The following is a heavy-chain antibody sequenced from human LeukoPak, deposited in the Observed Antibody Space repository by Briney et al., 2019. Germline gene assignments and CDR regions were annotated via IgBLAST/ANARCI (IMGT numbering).Heavy chain of an antibody. CDR3: ARTQWMGYYFDY. Sequence: PGGSLRLSCSASGFTFSDYYMSWIRQAPGKGLEWVSYISSSSSYTNYADSVKGRFTISRDNAKNSLYLQMNSLRAEDTAVYYCARTQWMGYYFDYWGQGTLVTVSS. J-gene: IGHJ4*02. CDR2: ISSSSSYT. CDR1: GFTFSDYY. D-gene: IGHD6-19*01. V-gene: IGHV3-11*03.